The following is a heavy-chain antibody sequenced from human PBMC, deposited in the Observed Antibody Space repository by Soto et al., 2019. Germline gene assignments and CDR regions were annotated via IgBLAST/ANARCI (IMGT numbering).Heavy chain of an antibody. V-gene: IGHV3-33*01. CDR2: IWYDGSNK. J-gene: IGHJ4*02. CDR1: GFTFSSYG. Sequence: QVQLVESGGGMVQPGRSLRLSCAASGFTFSSYGMHWVRQAPGKGLEWVAVIWYDGSNKYSADSVKGRFTISRDNSQNTLDLQINSLRAEDTAVYYCARAPRGVIPHLFDSWGQGTLVTVSS. CDR3: ARAPRGVIPHLFDS. D-gene: IGHD3-10*01.